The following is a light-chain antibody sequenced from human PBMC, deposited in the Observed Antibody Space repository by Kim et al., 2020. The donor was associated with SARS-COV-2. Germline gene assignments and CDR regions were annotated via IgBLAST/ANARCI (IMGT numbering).Light chain of an antibody. V-gene: IGLV6-57*03. Sequence: KTVTIPCTRSGGSIASNYVKWYRQRPGSAPACVIYEDNQRPSGVPDRFSGSIGSSSNSASLTISALEAEDEADYYCQTYDSSNHWVFGGGTQLTVL. CDR3: QTYDSSNHWV. J-gene: IGLJ3*02. CDR1: GGSIASNY. CDR2: EDN.